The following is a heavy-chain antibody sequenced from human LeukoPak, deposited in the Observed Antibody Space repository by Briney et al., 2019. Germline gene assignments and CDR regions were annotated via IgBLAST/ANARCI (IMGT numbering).Heavy chain of an antibody. V-gene: IGHV4-59*12. CDR3: ARLAYCGGDCFADYYYGMDV. CDR2: IYYSGST. J-gene: IGHJ6*02. Sequence: SETLSLTCTVSGGSISSYYWSWIRQPPGKGLEWIGYIYYSGSTNCNPSLKSRVTISVDTSKNQFSLKLSSVTAADTAVYYCARLAYCGGDCFADYYYGMDVWGQGTTVTVSS. CDR1: GGSISSYY. D-gene: IGHD2-21*02.